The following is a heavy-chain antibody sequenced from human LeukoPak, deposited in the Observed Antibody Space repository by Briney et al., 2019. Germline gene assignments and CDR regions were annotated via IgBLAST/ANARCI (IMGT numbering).Heavy chain of an antibody. D-gene: IGHD2-15*01. CDR1: GYTFTSYG. CDR3: ARGRCSGGSCYSLNYYYYYYMDV. J-gene: IGHJ6*03. V-gene: IGHV1-18*01. Sequence: GASVKVSCKASGYTFTSYGISWVRQAPGQGLEWMGWISAYNGNTNYAQKLQGRVTMTTDTSTSTAYMELRSLRSDDTAVYYCARGRCSGGSCYSLNYYYYYYMDVWGKGTTVTVSS. CDR2: ISAYNGNT.